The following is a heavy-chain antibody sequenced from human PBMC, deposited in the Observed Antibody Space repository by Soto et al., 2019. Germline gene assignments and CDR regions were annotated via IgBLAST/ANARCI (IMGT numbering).Heavy chain of an antibody. Sequence: QLVESGGDLVLPGGSLRLSCVASGVSISGYWMDWVRQVPGKGLVWVSRINGDGTSTTYADSVKGRFTISRDSAKDTGYLQMTSLRPEDTAVYYCASPYCSGTTCYSPPDYWGQGTLVTVSS. CDR1: GVSISGYW. D-gene: IGHD2-2*01. CDR3: ASPYCSGTTCYSPPDY. J-gene: IGHJ4*02. V-gene: IGHV3-74*01. CDR2: INGDGTST.